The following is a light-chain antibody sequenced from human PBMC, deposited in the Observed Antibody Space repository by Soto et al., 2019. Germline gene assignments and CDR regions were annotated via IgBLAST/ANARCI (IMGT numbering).Light chain of an antibody. J-gene: IGLJ2*01. Sequence: QSALTQPRSVSGSPGQSVTISCTGTSSDVGGYNYVSWYQQHPGKAPKLMIYDVSKRPSVVTDRFSGSKSGNTASVAISGLQAEDEADYYCCSYAGNYTLLFGGGTQLAVL. CDR1: SSDVGGYNY. CDR3: CSYAGNYTLL. CDR2: DVS. V-gene: IGLV2-11*01.